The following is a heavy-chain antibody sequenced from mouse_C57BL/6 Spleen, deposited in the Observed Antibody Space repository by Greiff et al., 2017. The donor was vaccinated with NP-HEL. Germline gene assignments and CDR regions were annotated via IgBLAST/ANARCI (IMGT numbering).Heavy chain of an antibody. V-gene: IGHV3-6*01. Sequence: EVKLLESGPGLVKPSQSLSLTCSVTGYSITSGYYWNWIRQFPGNKLEWMGYISYDGSNNYNPSLKNRISITRDTSKNQFFLKLNSVTTEDTATYYCASYYGSSYLYAMDYWGQGTSVTVSS. CDR1: GYSITSGYY. D-gene: IGHD1-1*01. CDR2: ISYDGSN. CDR3: ASYYGSSYLYAMDY. J-gene: IGHJ4*01.